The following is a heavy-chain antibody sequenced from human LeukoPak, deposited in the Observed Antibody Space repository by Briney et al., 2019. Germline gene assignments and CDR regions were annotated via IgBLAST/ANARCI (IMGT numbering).Heavy chain of an antibody. J-gene: IGHJ4*02. CDR1: GFTFSGSA. D-gene: IGHD6-19*01. CDR3: TSVLPGYSSGWFD. V-gene: IGHV3-73*01. Sequence: PGGSLRLSCAASGFTFSGSAMHWVRQASGKGLEWVGRIRSKANSYATAYAASVKGRFTISRDDSKNTAYLQMNSLKTEDTAVYYYTSVLPGYSSGWFDWGQGTLVTVSS. CDR2: IRSKANSYAT.